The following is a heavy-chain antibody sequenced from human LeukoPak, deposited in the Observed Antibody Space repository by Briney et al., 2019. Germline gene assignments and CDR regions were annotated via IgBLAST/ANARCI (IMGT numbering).Heavy chain of an antibody. CDR3: AKDSTQQLVHYYYYGMDV. CDR1: GFTFSLYA. J-gene: IGHJ6*02. D-gene: IGHD6-13*01. V-gene: IGHV3-23*01. CDR2: IRAGGRGT. Sequence: GGSLRLSCAASGFTFSLYAMSWVRQAPGKGLEWVSGIRAGGRGTYYADSVKGRFTISRDNSKNTVDLHLSSLSAEDTAVYYCAKDSTQQLVHYYYYGMDVWGQGTTVTVSS.